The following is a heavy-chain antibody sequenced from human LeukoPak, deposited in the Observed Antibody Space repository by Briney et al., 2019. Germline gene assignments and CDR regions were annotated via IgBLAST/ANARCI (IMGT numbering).Heavy chain of an antibody. CDR3: ARHEAEWELLLDY. Sequence: PSETLSLTCTVSGGSISSYYWSWIRQPPGKGLEWIGYIYYSGSTNYNPSLKGRVTISVDTSKNQFSLKLSSVTAADTAVYYGARHEAEWELLLDYWGQGTLVTVSS. V-gene: IGHV4-59*08. CDR1: GGSISSYY. D-gene: IGHD1-26*01. CDR2: IYYSGST. J-gene: IGHJ4*02.